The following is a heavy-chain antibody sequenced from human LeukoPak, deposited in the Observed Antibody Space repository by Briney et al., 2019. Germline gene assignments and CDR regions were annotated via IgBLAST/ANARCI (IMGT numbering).Heavy chain of an antibody. V-gene: IGHV1-18*01. CDR1: GYAFDYYG. J-gene: IGHJ4*02. D-gene: IGHD3-3*01. Sequence: ASVKVSCKASGYAFDYYGITWVRQAPGQGLEWVGWISLNNGNTHYTKYAQKFQGRVTLTADTSTATAYMELRGLRSDDTAVYYCQRVTIFGVVIDFDYWGQGTLDAVSS. CDR2: ISLNNGNT. CDR3: QRVTIFGVVIDFDY.